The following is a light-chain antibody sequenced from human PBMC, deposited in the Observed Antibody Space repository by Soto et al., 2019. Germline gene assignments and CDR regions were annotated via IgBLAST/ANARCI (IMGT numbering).Light chain of an antibody. CDR3: QHYGTSLWT. CDR2: GAS. CDR1: QSIGSSY. J-gene: IGKJ1*01. V-gene: IGKV3-20*01. Sequence: EMVLKQSPGTLSLSNAEGATLSCRASQSIGSSYLAWYQQKPGQAPRLLIYGASTRATGIPDRFSGSGSGTDFTLTINRVAPEDFAVYYCQHYGTSLWTFGQGGKVDIK.